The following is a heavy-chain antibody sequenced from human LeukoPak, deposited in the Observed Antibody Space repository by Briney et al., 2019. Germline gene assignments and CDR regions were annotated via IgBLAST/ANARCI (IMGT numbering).Heavy chain of an antibody. CDR1: GYKFSNYW. CDR2: IFPGDSDT. Sequence: GESLKISCKGSGYKFSNYWIAWVRQMPGKGLEWMGIIFPGDSDTRYSPSFQGQVAISADKSISTAYLQWSSLKASDTAVYYCARLYSGYDRYFDYWGLGTLVTVSS. D-gene: IGHD5-12*01. CDR3: ARLYSGYDRYFDY. V-gene: IGHV5-51*01. J-gene: IGHJ4*02.